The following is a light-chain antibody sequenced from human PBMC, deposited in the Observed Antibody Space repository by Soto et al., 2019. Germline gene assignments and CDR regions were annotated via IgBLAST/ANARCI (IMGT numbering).Light chain of an antibody. Sequence: DIQMTQSPSSLSASVGDRVTITCRASQSISSYLNWYQQKPGKAPKLLIYAASSLQSGVPSRFSGSGSGTEFTLTISSLQPEDFATYYCQQSYSTPRFGPGTKVDIK. V-gene: IGKV1-39*01. CDR1: QSISSY. CDR3: QQSYSTPR. CDR2: AAS. J-gene: IGKJ3*01.